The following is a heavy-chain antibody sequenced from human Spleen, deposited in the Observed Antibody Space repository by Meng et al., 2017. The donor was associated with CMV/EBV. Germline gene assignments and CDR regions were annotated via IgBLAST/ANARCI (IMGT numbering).Heavy chain of an antibody. Sequence: GESLKISCAVSGFTVGNNYMNWVRQAPGKGLEWVSIIESGGNTYYTDSVKGRFTISRDNSNNTLFLQMNSLRAEDTAVYYCARDPYGSGTPADYYYYGMDVWGQGTTVTVSS. D-gene: IGHD3-10*01. V-gene: IGHV3-53*05. CDR3: ARDPYGSGTPADYYYYGMDV. CDR1: GFTVGNNY. J-gene: IGHJ6*02. CDR2: IESGGNT.